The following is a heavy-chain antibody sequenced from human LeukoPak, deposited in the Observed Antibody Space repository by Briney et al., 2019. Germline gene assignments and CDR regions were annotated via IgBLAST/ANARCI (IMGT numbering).Heavy chain of an antibody. D-gene: IGHD6-6*01. CDR2: INAGNGNT. CDR3: ARTDSSLSPFDY. CDR1: GYTFTSYA. Sequence: ASVEVSCKASGYTFTSYAMHWVRQAPGQRLEWMGWINAGNGNTKYSQEFQGRVTITRDTSASTAYMELSSLRSEDMAVYYCARTDSSLSPFDYWGQGTLVTVSS. V-gene: IGHV1-3*03. J-gene: IGHJ4*02.